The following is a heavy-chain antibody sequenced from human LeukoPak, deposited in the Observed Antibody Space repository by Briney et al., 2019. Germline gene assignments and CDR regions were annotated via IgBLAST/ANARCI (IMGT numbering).Heavy chain of an antibody. CDR1: TYSISSGYY. CDR2: IHHSGNT. Sequence: SETLSLTCTVSTYSISSGYYWGWIRQPPGKGLEWIGSIHHSGNTYYNPSLKSRVTISVDTSKNQLSLKLSSVTAADTAVYYCAKSGGYGLIDYWGQGTLITVSS. J-gene: IGHJ4*01. CDR3: AKSGGYGLIDY. V-gene: IGHV4-38-2*02. D-gene: IGHD6-25*01.